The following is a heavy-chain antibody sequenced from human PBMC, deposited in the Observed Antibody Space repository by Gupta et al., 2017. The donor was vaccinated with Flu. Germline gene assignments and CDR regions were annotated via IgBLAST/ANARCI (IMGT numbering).Heavy chain of an antibody. D-gene: IGHD6-19*01. CDR1: GFTLSGYS. CDR2: ISSSSSYI. V-gene: IGHV3-21*01. J-gene: IGHJ5*01. Sequence: EVQLVESGGGLVKPGGSLRLSCAASGFTLSGYSMNWIRQAPGKGLEWVSSISSSSSYIYYADSMKGRFTISRDNAKNSLYLQMNNLRAEDTAVYYCARGSGWFVGTWFDSWGQGTLVTVSS. CDR3: ARGSGWFVGTWFDS.